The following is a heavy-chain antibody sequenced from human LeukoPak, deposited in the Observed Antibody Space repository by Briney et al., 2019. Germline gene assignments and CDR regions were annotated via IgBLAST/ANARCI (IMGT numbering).Heavy chain of an antibody. Sequence: GASVKVSCKASGYTFTGYYMHWVRQAPGQGLEWVGWINPNSGDTNYALKFQGRVTMTRDTSISTAYMELSRLRSDDTALYYCARDRGGRHGYNYLDYWGPGTLVTVSS. CDR3: ARDRGGRHGYNYLDY. J-gene: IGHJ4*02. D-gene: IGHD5-24*01. CDR1: GYTFTGYY. CDR2: INPNSGDT. V-gene: IGHV1-2*02.